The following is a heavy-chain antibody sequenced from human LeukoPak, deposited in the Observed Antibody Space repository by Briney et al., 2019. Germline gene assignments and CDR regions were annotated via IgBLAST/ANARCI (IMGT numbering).Heavy chain of an antibody. J-gene: IGHJ4*02. CDR3: ARGYDSSGYFDY. D-gene: IGHD3-22*01. Sequence: SVTVSCKASGGTFSIYAISWVRQAHGQGRGWMGGIIPIFGTANYAQKFQGRVTITADESTSTAYMELSSLRSEDTAVYYCARGYDSSGYFDYWGQGTLVTVSS. CDR2: IIPIFGTA. V-gene: IGHV1-69*13. CDR1: GGTFSIYA.